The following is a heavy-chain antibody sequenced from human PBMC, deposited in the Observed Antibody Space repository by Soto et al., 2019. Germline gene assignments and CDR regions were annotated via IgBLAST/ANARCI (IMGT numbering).Heavy chain of an antibody. J-gene: IGHJ5*02. Sequence: QVQLQESGPGLVKPSQTLSLTYTVSGGSISSGDYYWSWIRQPPGKGLEWIGYIYYSGSTYYNPSLKSRVTISVDTSKNQFSLKLSSVTAADTAVYYCARDLAVRGVPLADNWFDPWGQGTLVTVSS. CDR3: ARDLAVRGVPLADNWFDP. CDR1: GGSISSGDYY. V-gene: IGHV4-30-4*01. D-gene: IGHD3-10*01. CDR2: IYYSGST.